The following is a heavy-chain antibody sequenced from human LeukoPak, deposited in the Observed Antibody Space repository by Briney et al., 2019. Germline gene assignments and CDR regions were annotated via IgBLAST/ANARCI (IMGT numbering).Heavy chain of an antibody. Sequence: PSETLSLTCTVSGGSISSSSYYWGWIRQPPGKGLEWIGSIYYSGSTYYNPSLKSRVTISVDTSKNQFSLKLSSVTAADTAVYYCARVIPRVLLRERSGGFGETLDVWGKGTTVTVSS. CDR1: GGSISSSSYY. V-gene: IGHV4-39*07. CDR3: ARVIPRVLLRERSGGFGETLDV. D-gene: IGHD3-10*01. CDR2: IYYSGST. J-gene: IGHJ6*04.